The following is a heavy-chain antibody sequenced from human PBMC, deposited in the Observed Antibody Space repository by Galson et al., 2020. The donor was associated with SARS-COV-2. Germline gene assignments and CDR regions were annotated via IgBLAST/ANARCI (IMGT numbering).Heavy chain of an antibody. CDR2: INPNSGGT. D-gene: IGHD5-18*01. CDR3: TLQLGYSYALAFDY. V-gene: IGHV1-2*04. J-gene: IGHJ4*02. Sequence: ASVKVSCKASGYTFTGYYMHWVRQAPGQGLEWMGWINPNSGGTNYAQKFQGWVTMTRDTSISTAYMELSRLRSDDTAVYYCTLQLGYSYALAFDYWGQGTLVTVSS. CDR1: GYTFTGYY.